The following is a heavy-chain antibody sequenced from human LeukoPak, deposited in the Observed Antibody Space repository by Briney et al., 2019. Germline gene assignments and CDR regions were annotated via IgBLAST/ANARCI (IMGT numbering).Heavy chain of an antibody. CDR2: VIPIFGTA. CDR3: ARASSGSYDYFDY. D-gene: IGHD1-26*01. J-gene: IGHJ4*02. CDR1: GVTFSSFA. Sequence: SVRVSCKASGVTFSSFAISWVRQAPGQGLEWMGGVIPIFGTANYAQKFQGRVTITTDESTSTAYMELSSLRSEDTAVYYCARASSGSYDYFDYWGQGTLVTVSS. V-gene: IGHV1-69*05.